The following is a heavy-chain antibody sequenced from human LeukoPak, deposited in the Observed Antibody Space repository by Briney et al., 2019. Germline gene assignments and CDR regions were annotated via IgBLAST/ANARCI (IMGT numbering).Heavy chain of an antibody. J-gene: IGHJ4*02. V-gene: IGHV3-30*18. CDR3: AKDHVSSSWIDY. D-gene: IGHD6-13*01. Sequence: PGGSLRLSCAASGFTFSSYGMHWVRQAPGKGLEWVAVISYDGSNKYYADSVKGRFTISRDNSKNTLYLQMNSLRAEDTAVYYCAKDHVSSSWIDYWGQGTLVTVSS. CDR1: GFTFSSYG. CDR2: ISYDGSNK.